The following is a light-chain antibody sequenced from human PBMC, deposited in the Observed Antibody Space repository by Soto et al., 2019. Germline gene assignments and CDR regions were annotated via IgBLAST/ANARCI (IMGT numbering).Light chain of an antibody. Sequence: QSALTQPASVSGSPGQSITISCTGTSSDVGRYNYVSWYQQHPGKAPKLMIYEVSNRPSGVSNRFSGSKSGNTASLTISGLQAEDEADYYCSSYTSSSTLWVFGGGTSSPS. CDR3: SSYTSSSTLWV. J-gene: IGLJ3*02. CDR2: EVS. CDR1: SSDVGRYNY. V-gene: IGLV2-14*01.